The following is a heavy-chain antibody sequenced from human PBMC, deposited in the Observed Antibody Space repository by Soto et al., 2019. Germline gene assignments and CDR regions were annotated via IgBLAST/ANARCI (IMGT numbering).Heavy chain of an antibody. CDR3: ARDRSVGATTNYYFDY. Sequence: GGSLRLSCAASGFTFSSYSMNWVRQAPGKGLEWVSYISSSSSTIYYADSVKGRFTISRDNAKNSLYLQMNSLRDEDTAVYYCARDRSVGATTNYYFDYWGQGTLVTVSS. D-gene: IGHD1-26*01. J-gene: IGHJ4*02. CDR1: GFTFSSYS. CDR2: ISSSSSTI. V-gene: IGHV3-48*02.